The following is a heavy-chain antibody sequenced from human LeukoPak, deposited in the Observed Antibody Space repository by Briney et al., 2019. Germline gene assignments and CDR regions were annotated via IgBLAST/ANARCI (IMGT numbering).Heavy chain of an antibody. CDR3: ARVNGGAAAGYYYYYYYMDV. CDR2: INTNTGNP. CDR1: GYTFTSYA. Sequence: ASVKVSCKASGYTFTSYAMNWVRQAPGQGLEWMGWINTNTGNPTYAQGFTGRFVFSLDTSVSTAYLQISSLKAEDTAVYYCARVNGGAAAGYYYYYYYMDVWGKGTTVTISS. V-gene: IGHV7-4-1*02. D-gene: IGHD6-13*01. J-gene: IGHJ6*03.